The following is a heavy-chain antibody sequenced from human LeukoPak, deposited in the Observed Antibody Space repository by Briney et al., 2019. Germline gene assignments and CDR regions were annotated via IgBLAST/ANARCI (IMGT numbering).Heavy chain of an antibody. V-gene: IGHV3-74*01. CDR1: GFTFSSYW. J-gene: IGHJ1*01. CDR2: INSDGSST. Sequence: GGSLRLSCAASGFTFSSYWMHWVRQAPGKGLVWVSRINSDGSSTYYADSVKGRFTISRDNSKNTLYLQMNSLRAEDTAVYYCAKDLRSAYFQHWGQGTLVTVSS. CDR3: AKDLRSAYFQH.